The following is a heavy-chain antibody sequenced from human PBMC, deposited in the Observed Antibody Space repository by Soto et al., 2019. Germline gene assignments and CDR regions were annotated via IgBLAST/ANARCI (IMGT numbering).Heavy chain of an antibody. Sequence: SVKVSCKASGGTFSSYAISWVRQAPGQGLEWMGGIIPIFGTANYAQKFQGRVTITADESTSTAYMELSSLRSEDTAVYYCAREGIAVAGNRGTFDYWGQGTLVTVSS. J-gene: IGHJ4*02. V-gene: IGHV1-69*13. CDR3: AREGIAVAGNRGTFDY. CDR1: GGTFSSYA. D-gene: IGHD6-19*01. CDR2: IIPIFGTA.